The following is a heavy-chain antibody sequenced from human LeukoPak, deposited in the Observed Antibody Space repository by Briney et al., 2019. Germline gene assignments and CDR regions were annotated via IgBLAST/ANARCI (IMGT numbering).Heavy chain of an antibody. CDR2: IYYSGST. V-gene: IGHV4-31*03. CDR3: ARERQGNYYYYGMDV. J-gene: IGHJ6*02. Sequence: SQTLSLTGTVSGGSISSGGYYGSWIRQHPGKGLAWIWYIYYSGSTYYNPSLKSRVTISVDTSKNQFSLKLSSVTAADTAVYYGARERQGNYYYYGMDVWGQGTTVTVSS. CDR1: GGSISSGGYY.